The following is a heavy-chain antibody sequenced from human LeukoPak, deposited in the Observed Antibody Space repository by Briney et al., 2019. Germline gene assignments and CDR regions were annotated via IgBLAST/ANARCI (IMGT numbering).Heavy chain of an antibody. CDR3: ARTLFGDQYQLLHNWFDP. V-gene: IGHV7-4-1*02. Sequence: ASVKVSCKASGYTFTNYAMNWVRQAPGQGLEWMGWINTDTGNPTYAQGFIRRLVFSLDTSASTACLQISSLKAEDTAVYYCARTLFGDQYQLLHNWFDPWGQGTLVTVSS. CDR2: INTDTGNP. CDR1: GYTFTNYA. D-gene: IGHD2-2*01. J-gene: IGHJ5*02.